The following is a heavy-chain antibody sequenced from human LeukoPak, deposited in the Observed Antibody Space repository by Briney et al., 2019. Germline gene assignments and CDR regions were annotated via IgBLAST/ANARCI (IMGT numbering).Heavy chain of an antibody. D-gene: IGHD5-24*01. Sequence: GGSLRLSCTASEFTVSRNYMLWVRQAPGKGLEWVSLIFSNGDTHYADSVKGRFTISRDTSKSTVSLQMNSLRVEDTAMYYCTRDQMNYWGQGTLVTVSS. CDR3: TRDQMNY. J-gene: IGHJ4*02. CDR1: EFTVSRNY. CDR2: IFSNGDT. V-gene: IGHV3-53*01.